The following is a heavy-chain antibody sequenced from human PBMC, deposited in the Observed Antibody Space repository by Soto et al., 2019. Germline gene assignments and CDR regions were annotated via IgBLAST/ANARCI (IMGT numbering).Heavy chain of an antibody. Sequence: VASVKVSCKASGGTFSSYAISWVRQAPGQGLEWMGGIIPIFGTANYAQKFQGRVTITADESTSTAYMELSSLRSEDTAVYYCARDKVRGVIIMPWFDPWGQGTLVTVSS. CDR1: GGTFSSYA. J-gene: IGHJ5*02. D-gene: IGHD3-10*01. CDR2: IIPIFGTA. V-gene: IGHV1-69*13. CDR3: ARDKVRGVIIMPWFDP.